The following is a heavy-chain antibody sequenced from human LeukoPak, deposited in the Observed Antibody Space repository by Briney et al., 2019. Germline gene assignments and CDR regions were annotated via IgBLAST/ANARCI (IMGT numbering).Heavy chain of an antibody. CDR2: IKQDGSEK. J-gene: IGHJ4*02. CDR1: GFTFSSYW. Sequence: GGSLRLSCAASGFTFSSYWMSWVRQAPGKGLEWVANIKQDGSEKYYVDSVKGRFTISRDNAKNSLYLQLNSLRAEEAAVFYCARSPYTSGWYGVGYWGQGTPVTVSS. CDR3: ARSPYTSGWYGVGY. V-gene: IGHV3-7*01. D-gene: IGHD6-19*01.